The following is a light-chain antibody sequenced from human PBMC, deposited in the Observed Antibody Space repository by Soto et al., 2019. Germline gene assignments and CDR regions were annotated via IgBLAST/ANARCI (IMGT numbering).Light chain of an antibody. V-gene: IGKV3D-15*01. J-gene: IGKJ1*01. CDR1: QSVSSSY. CDR3: QQYNNWPT. CDR2: GAS. Sequence: IVLTQSPGTLSLSPGERATLSCRASQSVSSSYLAWYQQKPGQAPRLLIYGASSRATGIPARFSGSGSGTEFTLTISSLQSEDFAVYYCQQYNNWPTFGQGTKVDIK.